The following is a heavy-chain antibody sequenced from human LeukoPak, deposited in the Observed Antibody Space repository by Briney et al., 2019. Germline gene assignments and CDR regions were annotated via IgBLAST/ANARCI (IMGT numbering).Heavy chain of an antibody. D-gene: IGHD3-9*01. CDR1: GFTFTDHY. CDR3: VRDFDWGPDY. Sequence: ASVKVSCKASGFTFTDHYLHWVRQVPGQGLEWMGWINGKSGATFYAQKFQDRITVTRDASISTMYLELNRLTSDDTAVYYCVRDFDWGPDYWGQGTLVALSS. CDR2: INGKSGAT. V-gene: IGHV1-2*02. J-gene: IGHJ4*02.